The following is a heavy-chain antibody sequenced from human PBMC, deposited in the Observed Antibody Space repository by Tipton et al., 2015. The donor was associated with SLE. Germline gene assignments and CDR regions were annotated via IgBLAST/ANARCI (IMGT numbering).Heavy chain of an antibody. V-gene: IGHV3-66*01. CDR2: TYSGGPT. CDR3: ARSLRSYGHFDY. D-gene: IGHD5-18*01. Sequence: SLRLSCAASGFTFSTYAMNWVRQAPGKGLEWVSVTYSGGPTYYADSVKGRFTISRDNAKNTLYLQMNSLRDEDTSVYNCARSLRSYGHFDYWGQGTLVTVSS. J-gene: IGHJ4*02. CDR1: GFTFSTYA.